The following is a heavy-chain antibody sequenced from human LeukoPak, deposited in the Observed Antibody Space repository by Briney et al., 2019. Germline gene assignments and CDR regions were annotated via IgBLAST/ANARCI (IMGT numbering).Heavy chain of an antibody. CDR2: IGISSDNT. CDR3: ARDHNYAFDN. Sequence: GGSLRLSCAASGFPFSEYSMNWVRQAPGKGLEWISYIGISSDNTKYADSVKGRFTVSGDNARNSLYLQMNSLRVEDTAVYYCARDHNYAFDNWGQGTLVTVSS. D-gene: IGHD1-1*01. V-gene: IGHV3-11*06. J-gene: IGHJ4*02. CDR1: GFPFSEYS.